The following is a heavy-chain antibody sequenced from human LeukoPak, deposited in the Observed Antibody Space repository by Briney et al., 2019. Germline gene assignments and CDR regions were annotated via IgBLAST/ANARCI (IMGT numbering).Heavy chain of an antibody. CDR2: IYHSGSI. J-gene: IGHJ4*02. CDR1: GYSISSGYY. V-gene: IGHV4-38-2*01. CDR3: ARGYYDSSGYYWNYFDY. Sequence: PSETLSLTCAVYGYSISSGYYWGWIRQPPGKGLEWNGSIYHSGSIYYNPSLKSRVTISVDTSKNQFSLKLSSVTAANTAVYYCARGYYDSSGYYWNYFDYWGQGTLVTVSS. D-gene: IGHD3-22*01.